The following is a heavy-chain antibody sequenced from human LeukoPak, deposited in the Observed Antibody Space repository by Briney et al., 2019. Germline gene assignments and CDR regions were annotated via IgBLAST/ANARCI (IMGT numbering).Heavy chain of an antibody. D-gene: IGHD3-10*01. CDR2: ISPNGGAT. Sequence: ASVKVSCKASGYTFTGNYIHWVRQAPGQGLEWMGWISPNGGATKYAQKFLGRVTMSSDTSINTAYMELSRLRSDDTAVYYCSRDSGHYFGSGSLFDYWGRGTLLTVSS. V-gene: IGHV1-2*02. CDR1: GYTFTGNY. J-gene: IGHJ4*02. CDR3: SRDSGHYFGSGSLFDY.